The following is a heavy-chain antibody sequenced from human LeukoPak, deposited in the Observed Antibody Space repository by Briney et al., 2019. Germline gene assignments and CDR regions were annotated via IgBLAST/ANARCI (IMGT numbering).Heavy chain of an antibody. CDR3: ARDNFWSGYATERFDY. CDR1: GFTFTSYS. D-gene: IGHD3-3*01. Sequence: GGSLRLSCAASGFTFTSYSMNWVRQAPGKGLEWVSTISGGGGSTYYADSVKGRFTISRDNSKNTLYLQVNSLRAEDTAVYYCARDNFWSGYATERFDYWGQGTLVTVSS. CDR2: ISGGGGST. J-gene: IGHJ4*02. V-gene: IGHV3-23*01.